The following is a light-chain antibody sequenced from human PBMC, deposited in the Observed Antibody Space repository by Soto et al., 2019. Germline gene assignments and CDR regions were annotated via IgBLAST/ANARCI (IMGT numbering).Light chain of an antibody. CDR3: QQYNNWPVT. CDR2: GAS. CDR1: QSVSSY. Sequence: EIVLTHSPVTLSLSPCERATLSFRASQSVSSYLAWYQQKPGQAPRLLIYGASTRATGIPARFSGSGSGTEFTLTISSLQSEDFAVYYCQQYNNWPVTFGQGTKVDIK. J-gene: IGKJ1*01. V-gene: IGKV3-15*01.